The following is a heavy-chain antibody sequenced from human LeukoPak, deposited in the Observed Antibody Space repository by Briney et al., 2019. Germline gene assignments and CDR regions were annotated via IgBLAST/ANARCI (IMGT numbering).Heavy chain of an antibody. J-gene: IGHJ1*01. CDR2: ISYDGSNK. CDR3: ARVDYGDYQYFQH. Sequence: GGSLRLSCAASEFTFSSYGMHWVRQAPGKGLEWVAVISYDGSNKYYADSVKGRFTISRDNSKNTLYLQMNSLRAEDTAVYYCARVDYGDYQYFQHWGQGTLVTVSS. CDR1: EFTFSSYG. D-gene: IGHD4-17*01. V-gene: IGHV3-30*03.